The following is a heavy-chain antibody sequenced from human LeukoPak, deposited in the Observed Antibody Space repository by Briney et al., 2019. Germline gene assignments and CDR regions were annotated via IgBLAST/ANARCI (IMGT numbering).Heavy chain of an antibody. Sequence: ASVKVSCKASGYTFTSYDINWVRQATGQGLEWMGWMNPNSGNTGYVQKFQGRVTMTRNTSISTAYMELSSLRAEDTAVYYCARDGVPAAIRPYFFDYWGQGTLVTVSS. V-gene: IGHV1-8*01. J-gene: IGHJ4*02. CDR3: ARDGVPAAIRPYFFDY. CDR1: GYTFTSYD. CDR2: MNPNSGNT. D-gene: IGHD2-2*02.